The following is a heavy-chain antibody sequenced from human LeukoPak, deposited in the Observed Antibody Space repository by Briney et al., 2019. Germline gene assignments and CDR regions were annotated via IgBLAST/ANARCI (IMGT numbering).Heavy chain of an antibody. CDR3: ARETGGYSYGVFDP. CDR2: IYYSGST. J-gene: IGHJ5*02. V-gene: IGHV4-59*01. CDR1: GGSISSYY. D-gene: IGHD5-18*01. Sequence: SETLSLTCTVSGGSISSYYWSWIRQPPGKGLEWIGYIYYSGSTNYNPFLKSRVTISVATSKNQFSLKLSSVTAADTAVYYCARETGGYSYGVFDPWGQGTLVTVSS.